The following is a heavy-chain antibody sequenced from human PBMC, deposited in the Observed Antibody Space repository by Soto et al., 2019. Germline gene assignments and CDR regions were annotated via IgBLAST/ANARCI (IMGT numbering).Heavy chain of an antibody. CDR1: GFTFSSYG. CDR3: AKDPKSPISTGTTSRNWFDH. V-gene: IGHV3-30*18. Sequence: GGSLRLSCAASGFTFSSYGMHWVRQAPGKGLEWVAVISYDGSNKYYADSVKGRFTISRDNSKNTLYLQMNSLRAEDTAVYYCAKDPKSPISTGTTSRNWFDHWGQGTLVTVAS. CDR2: ISYDGSNK. J-gene: IGHJ5*02. D-gene: IGHD1-7*01.